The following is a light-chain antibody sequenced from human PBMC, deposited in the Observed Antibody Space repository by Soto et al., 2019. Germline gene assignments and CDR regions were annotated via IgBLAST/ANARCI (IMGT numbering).Light chain of an antibody. CDR3: QTGSTGIVI. CDR1: SGHSNYV. Sequence: QLVLTQSPSASASLGASVKLTCTLSSGHSNYVIAWHQQQPGKGPRYLMKLNRDGSHSKGGGIPNRFSGSSSGAERYLTISSLQAEEEAYYCCQTGSTGIVIFGGGTKLTVL. CDR2: LNRDGSH. V-gene: IGLV4-69*01. J-gene: IGLJ2*01.